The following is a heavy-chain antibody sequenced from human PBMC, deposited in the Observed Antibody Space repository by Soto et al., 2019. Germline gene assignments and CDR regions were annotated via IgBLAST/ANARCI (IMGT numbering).Heavy chain of an antibody. CDR2: INAYNGNR. CDR3: AMVDVYVTPSRQDV. D-gene: IGHD3-16*01. V-gene: IGHV1-18*01. Sequence: QVQLVQSGAEVKNPGASVKVSCKASGYSFTRYGIGWARQAPGQGLEWMGWINAYNGNRNYAQNLQGRLTLTTDTSTTTAYMESRSLRSNDTAIYYCAMVDVYVTPSRQDVWGQGTTVTVSS. J-gene: IGHJ6*02. CDR1: GYSFTRYG.